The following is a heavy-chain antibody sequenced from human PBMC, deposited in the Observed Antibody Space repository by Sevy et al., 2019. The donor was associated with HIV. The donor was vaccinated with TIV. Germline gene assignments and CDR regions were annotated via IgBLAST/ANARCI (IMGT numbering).Heavy chain of an antibody. V-gene: IGHV4-39*01. CDR1: GGSISSSSYY. CDR3: ARRGDTAMVYYFDY. Sequence: SETLSLTCTVSGGSISSSSYYWGWIRQPPGKGLEWIGSIYYSGSTYYNPSLKSRVTISVDTSKNQFSLKLSPVTAADTAVYYCARRGDTAMVYYFDYWGQGTLVTVSS. J-gene: IGHJ4*02. CDR2: IYYSGST. D-gene: IGHD5-18*01.